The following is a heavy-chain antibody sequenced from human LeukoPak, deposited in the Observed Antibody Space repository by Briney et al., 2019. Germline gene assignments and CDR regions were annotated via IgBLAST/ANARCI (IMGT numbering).Heavy chain of an antibody. D-gene: IGHD3-22*01. CDR2: INPNSGGT. Sequence: GASVKVSCKASGYTFTGYYMHWVRQAPGQGLEWMGWINPNSGGTNYAQKFRGRVTMTRDTSISTAYMELSRLRSDDTAVYYCSYYYDSSGYLRDYWGQGTLVTVSS. CDR1: GYTFTGYY. V-gene: IGHV1-2*02. J-gene: IGHJ4*02. CDR3: SYYYDSSGYLRDY.